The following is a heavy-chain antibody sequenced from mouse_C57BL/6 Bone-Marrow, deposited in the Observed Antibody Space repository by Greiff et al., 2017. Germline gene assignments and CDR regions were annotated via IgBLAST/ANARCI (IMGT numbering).Heavy chain of an antibody. CDR3: TTRWLLRVYYFDY. CDR1: GFNIKDYY. V-gene: IGHV14-1*01. J-gene: IGHJ2*01. Sequence: EVQLQESGAELVRPGASVKLSCTASGFNIKDYYMHWVKQRPEQGLEWIGRIDPEDGDTESAPKFQGKATMTADTSSNTAYLQLSSLTSEDTAVYYCTTRWLLRVYYFDYWGKGTTLTVSS. CDR2: IDPEDGDT. D-gene: IGHD2-3*01.